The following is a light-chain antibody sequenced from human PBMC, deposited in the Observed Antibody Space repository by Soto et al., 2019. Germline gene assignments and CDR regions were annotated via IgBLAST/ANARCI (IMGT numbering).Light chain of an antibody. J-gene: IGLJ3*02. CDR2: EVS. Sequence: QSALTQPASVSGSPGQSITISCTGTSSDVGGYRFVSWYQHHPGEAPKLIIYEVSNRPSGVSSRFSGSKSGNTASLTISGLQAEDESLYYCSSKSSGSTPMLFGGGTKSPS. CDR3: SSKSSGSTPML. V-gene: IGLV2-14*01. CDR1: SSDVGGYRF.